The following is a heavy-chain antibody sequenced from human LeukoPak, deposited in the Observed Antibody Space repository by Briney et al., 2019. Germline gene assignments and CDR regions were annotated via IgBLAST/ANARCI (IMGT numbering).Heavy chain of an antibody. J-gene: IGHJ6*02. CDR1: GFTVSRNY. V-gene: IGHV3-53*01. Sequence: GGSLRLSCAASGFTVSRNYMSWVRQARGKGLEWVSVIYSGGSTYYADSVKGRFTISRDNSKNTLYLQMNSLRAEDTAVYYCARDSGSYYYYGMDVWGQGTTVTVSS. CDR3: ARDSGSYYYYGMDV. CDR2: IYSGGST. D-gene: IGHD3-22*01.